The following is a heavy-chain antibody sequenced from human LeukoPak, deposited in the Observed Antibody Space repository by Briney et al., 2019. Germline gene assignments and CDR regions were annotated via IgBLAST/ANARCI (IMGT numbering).Heavy chain of an antibody. CDR3: TREARVGNWFDP. Sequence: ASVKVSCKASGYTFTGYYMHWVRQAPGQGLEWMGWINPNSGGTNYAQKFQGRVTMTRDTSISTAYMEPSRLRSDDTAVFYCTREARVGNWFDPWGQGTQVTVSS. CDR1: GYTFTGYY. J-gene: IGHJ5*02. D-gene: IGHD2-2*01. V-gene: IGHV1-2*02. CDR2: INPNSGGT.